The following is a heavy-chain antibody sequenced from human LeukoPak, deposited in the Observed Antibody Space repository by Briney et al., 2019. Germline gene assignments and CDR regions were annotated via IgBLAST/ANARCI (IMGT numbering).Heavy chain of an antibody. D-gene: IGHD1-14*01. J-gene: IGHJ4*02. Sequence: SETLSLICAVSGDSTSDSDWWSWVRQPPGKGVEWIGEIGHSGSTNSSPSLKSRVTISIDKSKNQLSLKLSSVTAADTANYFCARAGIPWNPADCWGQGTLVIVSS. CDR3: ARAGIPWNPADC. CDR2: IGHSGST. V-gene: IGHV4-4*02. CDR1: GDSTSDSDW.